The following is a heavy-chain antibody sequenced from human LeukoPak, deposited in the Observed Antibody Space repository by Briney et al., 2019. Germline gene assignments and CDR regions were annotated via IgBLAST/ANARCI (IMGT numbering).Heavy chain of an antibody. J-gene: IGHJ4*02. V-gene: IGHV1-2*02. D-gene: IGHD6-19*01. CDR1: GYTFTGYD. Sequence: ASVKVSCKASGYTFTGYDMHWVRQAPGQGLEGMGWINPNSGGTNYAQKFQGRVTMTRDTSISTAYMELSRLRSDDTAVYYCATDPESISGWSGVDYWGQGTLVTVSS. CDR3: ATDPESISGWSGVDY. CDR2: INPNSGGT.